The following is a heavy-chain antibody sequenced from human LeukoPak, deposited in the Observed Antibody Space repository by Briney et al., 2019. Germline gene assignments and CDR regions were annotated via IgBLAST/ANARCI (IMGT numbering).Heavy chain of an antibody. Sequence: PGGSLRLSCATSGFTFSSYWMDWVRQAPGKGLEWVAKIKEDGSKKDYVDSVKGRFIISRDNAKNSLYLEMNCLRADDTGVYYCVRENPYVQWGQGTLVTVSS. CDR3: VRENPYVQ. V-gene: IGHV3-7*01. D-gene: IGHD2-21*01. J-gene: IGHJ4*02. CDR1: GFTFSSYW. CDR2: IKEDGSKK.